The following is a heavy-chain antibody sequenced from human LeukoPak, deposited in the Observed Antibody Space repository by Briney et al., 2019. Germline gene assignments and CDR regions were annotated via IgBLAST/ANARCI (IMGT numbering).Heavy chain of an antibody. D-gene: IGHD3-22*01. Sequence: SQTLSPTCPISGDSVSINSAACNWIMQSPSRGLEWLGRTYYRPKRYNAYAVSVKSRITINPDTSKNQFSVQLNSGTPEDTAVYYCARDEWYYDSSGYYYTDWGQETLVTVSS. CDR2: TYYRPKRYN. V-gene: IGHV6-1*01. CDR1: GDSVSINSAA. J-gene: IGHJ4*02. CDR3: ARDEWYYDSSGYYYTD.